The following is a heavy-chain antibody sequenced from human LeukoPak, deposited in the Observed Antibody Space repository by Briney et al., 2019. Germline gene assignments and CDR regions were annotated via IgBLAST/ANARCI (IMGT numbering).Heavy chain of an antibody. V-gene: IGHV1-46*01. J-gene: IGHJ5*02. CDR2: INPSGGST. CDR3: ARGLPNDYYDTSGYYLGP. CDR1: GSTFTSYY. Sequence: KPGASVQVSCKASGSTFTSYYIHWVRQAPGQGLEWMGIINPSGGSTGYAQKFQGRVTLTRDTSTSTVYMELSSLRSEDMAVYYCARGLPNDYYDTSGYYLGPWGQGTLVTVSS. D-gene: IGHD3-22*01.